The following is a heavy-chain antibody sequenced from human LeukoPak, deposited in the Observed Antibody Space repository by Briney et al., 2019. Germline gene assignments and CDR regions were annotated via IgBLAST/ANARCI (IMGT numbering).Heavy chain of an antibody. Sequence: PSETLSPTCTVSGGSISDNYWSWIRQPAGKGLEWIGRIYSSGNTYYNPSLNSRVTISVDKSLMQFSLDLTSVTAADTAVYYCARGGGGSFYGNGFDLWGQGTTVTVSS. D-gene: IGHD1-26*01. CDR1: GGSISDNY. V-gene: IGHV4-4*07. J-gene: IGHJ3*01. CDR2: IYSSGNT. CDR3: ARGGGGSFYGNGFDL.